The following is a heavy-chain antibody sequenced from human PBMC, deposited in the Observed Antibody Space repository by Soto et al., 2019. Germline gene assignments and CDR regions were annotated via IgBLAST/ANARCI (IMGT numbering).Heavy chain of an antibody. J-gene: IGHJ4*02. CDR2: TNPSGGRP. D-gene: IGHD6-19*01. CDR1: GYTFTDHY. Sequence: QVQLVQSGAGVREPGASVKVSCTTSGYTFTDHYLHWVRQAPGQGLEWMGITNPSGGRPTYAQKIQGRVTMTSDTSTRTVYMELSSLTSEDTAVYYCARDYSNGWRAFDYWGQGTLVTVSS. CDR3: ARDYSNGWRAFDY. V-gene: IGHV1-46*01.